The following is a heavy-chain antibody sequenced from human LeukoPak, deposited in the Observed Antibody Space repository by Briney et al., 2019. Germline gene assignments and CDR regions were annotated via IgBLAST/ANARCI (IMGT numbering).Heavy chain of an antibody. J-gene: IGHJ3*02. CDR3: ARGRYSSGIKAFDI. CDR1: GGCVSSGTYY. D-gene: IGHD6-19*01. CDR2: INHSGST. V-gene: IGHV4-34*01. Sequence: SETLSLTCTVSGGCVSSGTYYWSWIRQPPGKGLEWIGEINHSGSTNYNPSPKSRVTISVDTPKNQFSLKLSSVTAADTAVYYCARGRYSSGIKAFDIWGQGTMVTVSS.